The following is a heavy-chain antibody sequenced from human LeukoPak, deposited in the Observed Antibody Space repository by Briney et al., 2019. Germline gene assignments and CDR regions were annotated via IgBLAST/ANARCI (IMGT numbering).Heavy chain of an antibody. D-gene: IGHD2-8*02. V-gene: IGHV4-61*02. CDR2: IYTSGST. CDR1: GGSISSGSYY. Sequence: SETLSLTCTVSGGSISSGSYYWSWLRQPAGTGLEWIGRIYTSGSTNYNPSLKSRVTISVDTSKNQFSLKLSSVTASDTAVYYCARVGTDSINWFDPWGQGTLVTVSS. J-gene: IGHJ5*02. CDR3: ARVGTDSINWFDP.